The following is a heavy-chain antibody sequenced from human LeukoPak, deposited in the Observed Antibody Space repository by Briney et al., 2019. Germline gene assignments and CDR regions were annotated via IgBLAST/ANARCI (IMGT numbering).Heavy chain of an antibody. CDR2: INHSGSA. D-gene: IGHD6-19*01. Sequence: SETLSLTCAVYGGSFSGYYWSWIRQPPGKGLEWIGEINHSGSANYNPSLKSRVTISVDTSKNQFPLKLSSVTAADTAVYYCARHGYSSGWSDDYYYMDVWGKGTTVTISS. V-gene: IGHV4-34*01. CDR1: GGSFSGYY. CDR3: ARHGYSSGWSDDYYYMDV. J-gene: IGHJ6*03.